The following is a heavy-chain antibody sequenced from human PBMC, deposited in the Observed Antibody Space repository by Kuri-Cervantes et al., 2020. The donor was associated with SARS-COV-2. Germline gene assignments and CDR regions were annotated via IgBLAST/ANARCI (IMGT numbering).Heavy chain of an antibody. CDR2: ISYDGSNK. Sequence: GESLKISCAASGFTFSSYGMHWVRQAPGKGLEWVAVISYDGSNKYYADSVKGRFTISRDNSKNTLYLQMNSLRAEDTAVYYCARGSYEGYENYYYYYMDVWGKGTTVTVSS. CDR3: ARGSYEGYENYYYYYMDV. J-gene: IGHJ6*03. V-gene: IGHV3-30*03. D-gene: IGHD5-12*01. CDR1: GFTFSSYG.